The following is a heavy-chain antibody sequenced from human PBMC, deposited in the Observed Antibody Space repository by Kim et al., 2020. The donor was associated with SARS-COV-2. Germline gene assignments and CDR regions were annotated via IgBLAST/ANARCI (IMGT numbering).Heavy chain of an antibody. CDR1: GYSISSGYY. V-gene: IGHV4-38-2*02. Sequence: SETLSLTCTVSGYSISSGYYWGWIRQPPGKGLEWIGSIYHSGSTYYNPSLKSRVTISVDTSKNQFSLKLSSVTAADTAVYYCARVFPVTSKFDYWGQGTL. CDR3: ARVFPVTSKFDY. J-gene: IGHJ4*02. CDR2: IYHSGST. D-gene: IGHD4-17*01.